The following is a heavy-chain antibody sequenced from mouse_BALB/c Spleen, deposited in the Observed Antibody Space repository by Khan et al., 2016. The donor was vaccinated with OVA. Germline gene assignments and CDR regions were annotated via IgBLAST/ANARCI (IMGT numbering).Heavy chain of an antibody. CDR1: GYIFTSYM. J-gene: IGHJ3*01. Sequence: QVQLQQSGAELARPGASVKMSCKASGYIFTSYMMHWVKQRPGQGLEWIGDISPSSGYNNYNQKFKDKATLTADKSSSTAYMQLSSLTSEDSAVYYCTRGGYGSFGYWGQGTLVTVSA. CDR3: TRGGYGSFGY. CDR2: ISPSSGYN. D-gene: IGHD1-1*01. V-gene: IGHV1-4*01.